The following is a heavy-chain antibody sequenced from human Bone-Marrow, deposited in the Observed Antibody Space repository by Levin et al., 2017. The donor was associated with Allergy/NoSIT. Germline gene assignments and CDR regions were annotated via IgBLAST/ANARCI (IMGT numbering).Heavy chain of an antibody. CDR2: IDYSRST. V-gene: IGHV4-39*01. J-gene: IGHJ5*02. CDR1: GDSISSSGYY. Sequence: PSQTLSLTCTVSGDSISSSGYYWGWIRRPPGKELEWIGSIDYSRSTYYNPSFKSRVTIPIDTSKKQIALALRAVTAADTTVCYCARGVNRISWYKTWGQGTLVTVS. CDR3: ARGVNRISWYKT. D-gene: IGHD6-13*01.